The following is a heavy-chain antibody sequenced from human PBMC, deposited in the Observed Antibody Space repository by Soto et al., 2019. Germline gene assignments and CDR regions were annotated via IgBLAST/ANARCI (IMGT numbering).Heavy chain of an antibody. D-gene: IGHD7-27*01. CDR2: ISGSGSST. CDR1: GFTFSSYT. V-gene: IGHV3-23*01. Sequence: GGSLRLSCAASGFTFSSYTMSWVRQAPGKGLEWVSTISGSGSSTYSADSVKGRFTISRDNSKNTLYLQMNSLRVEDTAIYYCAKAWGIDYWGQGTQVTVSS. J-gene: IGHJ4*02. CDR3: AKAWGIDY.